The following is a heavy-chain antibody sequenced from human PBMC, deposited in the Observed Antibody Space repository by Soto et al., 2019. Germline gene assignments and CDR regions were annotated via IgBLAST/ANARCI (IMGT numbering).Heavy chain of an antibody. CDR2: IYYSGSI. Sequence: QLQLQESGPGLVKPSETLSLTCTASGGSISSSSYHWGWIRQPPGKGLEWIGSIYYSGSIYYNPSPKSRDTISVDTSKNQFSLKLSSVTAADTAVYYCAREASVGATTTYYYGMDVWGQGTTVTVSS. CDR3: AREASVGATTTYYYGMDV. V-gene: IGHV4-39*02. CDR1: GGSISSSSYH. D-gene: IGHD1-26*01. J-gene: IGHJ6*02.